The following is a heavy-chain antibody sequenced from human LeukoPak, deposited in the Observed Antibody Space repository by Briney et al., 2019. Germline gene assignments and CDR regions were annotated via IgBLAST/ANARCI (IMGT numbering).Heavy chain of an antibody. J-gene: IGHJ4*02. CDR1: GFTFSSHW. CDR3: ARVMYYYHSSGSIAVYYFDY. D-gene: IGHD3-22*01. V-gene: IGHV3-74*01. CDR2: INSDGSTT. Sequence: PGGSLRLSCAASGFTFSSHWMHWVRQAPGKGLVWVSRINSDGSTTSYADSVKGRFTIPRDNAKNTLYLQMNSLRAEDTAVYYCARVMYYYHSSGSIAVYYFDYWGQGTLVTVSS.